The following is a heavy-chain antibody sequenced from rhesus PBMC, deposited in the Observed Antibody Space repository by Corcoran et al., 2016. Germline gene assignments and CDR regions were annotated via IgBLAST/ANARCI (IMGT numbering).Heavy chain of an antibody. D-gene: IGHD4-4*01. J-gene: IGHJ5-2*02. CDR3: ASWGNMLAPVGV. V-gene: IGHV4-160*01. CDR2: IYGRTGTP. Sequence: QVQLQESGPGLVKPSETLSLTCAVSGYSLISNYWSWIRQTPGKGREWIGYIYGRTGTPDSHPSLKSRVPISTDTSKNQFSLKQSSVTAADTAVYYGASWGNMLAPVGVWGRGVLVTVSS. CDR1: GYSLISNY.